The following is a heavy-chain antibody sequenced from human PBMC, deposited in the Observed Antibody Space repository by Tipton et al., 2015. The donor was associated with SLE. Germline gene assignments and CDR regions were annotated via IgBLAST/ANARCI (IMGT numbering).Heavy chain of an antibody. CDR3: ARRTGTGEWERQDY. V-gene: IGHV4-39*07. Sequence: TLSLTCTVSGGSISSSSYYWGWIRQPPGKGLEWIGSIYYSGSTYYNPSLKSRVTISVDTSKNQFSLKLSSVTAADTAVYYCARRTGTGEWERQDYWGQGTLVTVSS. CDR2: IYYSGST. D-gene: IGHD1-26*01. CDR1: GGSISSSSYY. J-gene: IGHJ4*02.